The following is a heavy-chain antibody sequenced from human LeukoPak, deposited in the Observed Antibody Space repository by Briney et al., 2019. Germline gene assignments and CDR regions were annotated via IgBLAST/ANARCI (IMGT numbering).Heavy chain of an antibody. CDR2: ISGSGGNS. CDR1: GFTFSSYA. Sequence: GRSLRLSCAASGFTFSSYAMSWVRQAPGQGLEWVSVISGSGGNSYYADSVKGRFTMSRDNSKNTLYLQMNSLRAEDTAVYYCAKEGSKSYFDSWGQGTLVTVSS. V-gene: IGHV3-23*01. J-gene: IGHJ4*02. CDR3: AKEGSKSYFDS. D-gene: IGHD3-10*01.